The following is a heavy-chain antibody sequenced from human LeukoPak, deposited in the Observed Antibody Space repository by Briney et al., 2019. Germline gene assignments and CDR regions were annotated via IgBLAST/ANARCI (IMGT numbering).Heavy chain of an antibody. CDR3: AKDPSSITMIVGDAFDI. V-gene: IGHV3-48*03. CDR2: ISSSGSTI. J-gene: IGHJ3*02. Sequence: PGGSLRLSCAASGFTFSSYEMNWVRQAPGKGLEWVSYISSSGSTIYYADSVKGRFTISRDNSKNTLYLQMNSLRAEDTAVYYCAKDPSSITMIVGDAFDIWGQGTMVTVSS. D-gene: IGHD3-22*01. CDR1: GFTFSSYE.